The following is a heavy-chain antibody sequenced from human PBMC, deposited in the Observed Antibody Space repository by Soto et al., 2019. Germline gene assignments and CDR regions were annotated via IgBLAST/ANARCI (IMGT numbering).Heavy chain of an antibody. D-gene: IGHD4-17*01. CDR2: MNPNSGNT. V-gene: IGHV1-8*01. CDR3: AIEDCDYTWWYFFL. J-gene: IGHJ2*01. CDR1: GYTFTSYD. Sequence: QVQLVQSGAEVKKPGASVKVSCKASGYTFTSYDINWVRQATGQGLEWMGWMNPNSGNTGYAQKFQGRVTMTRNTSISTADMELSSLTSEYTAGCYCAIEDCDYTWWYFFLWGRGTLVTVSS.